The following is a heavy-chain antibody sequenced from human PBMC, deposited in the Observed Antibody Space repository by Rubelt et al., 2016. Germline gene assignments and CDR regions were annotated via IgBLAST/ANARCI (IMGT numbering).Heavy chain of an antibody. Sequence: QVQLVQSGAEVKKPGASVKVSCKASEYTFTSYAMHWVRQAPGQRLEWMGWINAGNGNKQYSQKVQGRVTITRETSARTAYMELSSLRSEDTAVYYCAREDTTDRGWYDALDIWGQGTMVTVSS. J-gene: IGHJ3*02. D-gene: IGHD6-19*01. CDR2: INAGNGNK. CDR3: AREDTTDRGWYDALDI. CDR1: EYTFTSYA. V-gene: IGHV1-3*01.